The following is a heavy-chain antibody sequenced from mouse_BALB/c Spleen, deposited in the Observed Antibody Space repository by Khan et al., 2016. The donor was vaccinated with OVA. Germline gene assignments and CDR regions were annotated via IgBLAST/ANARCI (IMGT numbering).Heavy chain of an antibody. J-gene: IGHJ3*01. CDR1: GDSITSGY. CDR3: ARSTYRYAFAY. Sequence: EVQLQESGPSLVKPSQTLSLTCSVTGDSITSGYWNWIRKFPGHKLEYMGYMIYSGNTYYNPSLKRRISITRHTSNNQYYLQLNSVTTEDTATYYCARSTYRYAFAYWGQGTLVTVSA. V-gene: IGHV3-8*02. CDR2: MIYSGNT. D-gene: IGHD2-14*01.